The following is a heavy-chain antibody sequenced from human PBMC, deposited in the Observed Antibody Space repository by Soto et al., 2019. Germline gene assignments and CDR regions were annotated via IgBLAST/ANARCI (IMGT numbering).Heavy chain of an antibody. J-gene: IGHJ4*02. D-gene: IGHD4-17*01. CDR3: VSQRTTVPTQAYFDY. V-gene: IGHV4-39*01. CDR2: VYYRGRS. CDR1: GGSVTNSSYY. Sequence: SETLSLTCTVSGGSVTNSSYYWGWIRQSPGKGLEWIGSVYYRGRSYSKSSVKSRVTISVDTSKNRFSLSLNSVTASETAVYFCVSQRTTVPTQAYFDYWGPGALVTVSS.